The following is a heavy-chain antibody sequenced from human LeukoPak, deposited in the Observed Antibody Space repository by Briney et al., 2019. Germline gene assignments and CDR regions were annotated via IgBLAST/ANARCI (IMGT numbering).Heavy chain of an antibody. V-gene: IGHV1-8*01. CDR2: RNPNSGNK. Sequence: ASVTVSYKASVYTFTNYDINLVRQPTGQGQEWRGGRNPNSGNKGYAQKFQGRVTMTRNTSISTAYMELSSLRSEDTAVYYCARGGLRWLQLRRYYYYMDVWGKGTTVTVSS. CDR3: ARGGLRWLQLRRYYYYMDV. CDR1: VYTFTNYD. J-gene: IGHJ6*03. D-gene: IGHD5-24*01.